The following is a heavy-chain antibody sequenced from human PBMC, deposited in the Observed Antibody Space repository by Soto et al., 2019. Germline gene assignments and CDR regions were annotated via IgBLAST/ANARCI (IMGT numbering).Heavy chain of an antibody. CDR1: GFTFSTYI. D-gene: IGHD3-22*01. J-gene: IGHJ4*02. V-gene: IGHV3-30-3*01. CDR2: ISSDGTNK. CDR3: AKGASSAYPYYFDY. Sequence: QVQLVESGGGVVQPGRSLRLSCATSGFTFSTYIMHWVRQAPGRGLEWVAVISSDGTNKYYADSVKGRFTISRDNSRDTLCLQMNSLRAEDTAVYYCAKGASSAYPYYFDYWGQGTLVTVSS.